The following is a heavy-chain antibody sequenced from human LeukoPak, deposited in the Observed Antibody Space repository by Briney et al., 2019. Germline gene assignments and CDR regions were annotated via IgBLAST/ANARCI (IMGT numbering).Heavy chain of an antibody. Sequence: PSETLSLTCTVSGGSISSGGYYWSWIRQHPGKGREWIGYIYYSGSTYYNPSLKSRVTISVDTSKNQFSLKLSSVTAADTAVYYCARDPPRGDDRDYWGQGTLVTVSS. CDR2: IYYSGST. CDR1: GGSISSGGYY. J-gene: IGHJ4*02. CDR3: ARDPPRGDDRDY. V-gene: IGHV4-31*03. D-gene: IGHD2-21*02.